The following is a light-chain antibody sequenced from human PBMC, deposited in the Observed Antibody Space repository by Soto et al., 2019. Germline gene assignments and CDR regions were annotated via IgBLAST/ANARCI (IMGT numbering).Light chain of an antibody. CDR2: EAS. Sequence: QSALTQPASVSGSPGQSITISCTGSPRDVGSSNLVSWYQQHPGKAPKLIIYEASKRPSAVSNRFSGSTSGNTSSLTIYGLQAEDEADYYCCSFAGTSFPFLFGTGTKLTVL. J-gene: IGLJ1*01. V-gene: IGLV2-23*01. CDR3: CSFAGTSFPFL. CDR1: PRDVGSSNL.